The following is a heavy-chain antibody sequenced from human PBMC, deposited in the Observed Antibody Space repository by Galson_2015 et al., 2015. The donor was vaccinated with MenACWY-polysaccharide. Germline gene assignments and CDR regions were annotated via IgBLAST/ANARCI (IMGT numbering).Heavy chain of an antibody. V-gene: IGHV1-8*01. Sequence: SVKVSCKASGYTFTSYDINRVRQATGQGLEWMGWMNPNSGNTGYAQKFQGRVTMTRNTSISTAYMELSSLRSEDTAVYYCARAGSYYYDSSGLPDYWGQGTLVTVSS. J-gene: IGHJ4*02. CDR1: GYTFTSYD. D-gene: IGHD3-22*01. CDR2: MNPNSGNT. CDR3: ARAGSYYYDSSGLPDY.